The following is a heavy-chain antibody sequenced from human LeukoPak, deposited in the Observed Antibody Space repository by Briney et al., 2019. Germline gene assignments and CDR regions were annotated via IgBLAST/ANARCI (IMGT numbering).Heavy chain of an antibody. CDR2: MNPNSGNT. CDR3: ARGYYGSGSYYIYCYYYMDV. V-gene: IGHV1-8*03. CDR1: GYTFTSYD. J-gene: IGHJ6*03. Sequence: ASVKVSCKASGYTFTSYDINWVRQATGQGLEWMGWMNPNSGNTGYAQKFQGRVTITRNTSISTAYMELSSLRSEDTAVYYCARGYYGSGSYYIYCYYYMDVWGKGTTVTVSS. D-gene: IGHD3-10*01.